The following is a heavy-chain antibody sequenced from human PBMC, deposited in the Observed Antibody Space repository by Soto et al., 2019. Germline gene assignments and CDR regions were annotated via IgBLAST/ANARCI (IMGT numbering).Heavy chain of an antibody. V-gene: IGHV4-39*01. J-gene: IGHJ5*01. CDR1: GDSITTGYYY. D-gene: IGHD2-15*01. Sequence: SETLSLTCTVSGDSITTGYYYWGWIRQPPGKGLEWIGSIFHSGNSYYNPSLKSRVTISVDTSNNQFSLNLTSVTAADTAVYYCARLFVVVFATSADGRFYSWGRGTLVPVSS. CDR3: ARLFVVVFATSADGRFYS. CDR2: IFHSGNS.